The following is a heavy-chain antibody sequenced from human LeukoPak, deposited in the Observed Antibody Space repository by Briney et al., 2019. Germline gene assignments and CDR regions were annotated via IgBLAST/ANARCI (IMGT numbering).Heavy chain of an antibody. J-gene: IGHJ4*02. CDR1: GYTFTIYG. Sequence: EASVKVSCKSSGYTFTIYGISWVRQAPGEGPELMGWISGSTGDTNYAQKFQGRVTMTADTSSSTAYMELRSLRLDDMAVYYCARDENYGIFFNVDYWGQGTLVTVSS. CDR2: ISGSTGDT. D-gene: IGHD4-17*01. V-gene: IGHV1-18*03. CDR3: ARDENYGIFFNVDY.